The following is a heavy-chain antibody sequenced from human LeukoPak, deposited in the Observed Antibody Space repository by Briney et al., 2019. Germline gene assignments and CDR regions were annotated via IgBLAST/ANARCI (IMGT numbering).Heavy chain of an antibody. Sequence: SETLSLTCTISGGSISSYYWSWIRQPPGKGLEWIGYIYYSGSTNYNPSLKSRVTISVDTSRNQFSLKLSSVTAADTAVYYCAGDGGCSGGSCYDAFDIWGQGTMVTVSS. D-gene: IGHD2-15*01. CDR3: AGDGGCSGGSCYDAFDI. CDR1: GGSISSYY. CDR2: IYYSGST. J-gene: IGHJ3*02. V-gene: IGHV4-59*01.